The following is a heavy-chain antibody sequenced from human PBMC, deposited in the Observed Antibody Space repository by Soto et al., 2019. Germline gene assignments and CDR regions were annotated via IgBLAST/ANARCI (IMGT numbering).Heavy chain of an antibody. CDR1: GFSFSNYW. Sequence: EVQLVESGGGFVQPGGSLRLSCAASGFSFSNYWIHWVRQAPGKGLVWVSRIKTDGSSTDYAASVKGRFTISRDNAKNTLYLQMNSLTAEDTAVYYCAKREGNTYGLFHWGQGTLVTVSS. D-gene: IGHD5-18*01. V-gene: IGHV3-74*01. CDR2: IKTDGSST. CDR3: AKREGNTYGLFH. J-gene: IGHJ4*02.